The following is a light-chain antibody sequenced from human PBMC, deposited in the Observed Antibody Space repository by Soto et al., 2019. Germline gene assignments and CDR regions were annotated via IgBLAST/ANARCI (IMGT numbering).Light chain of an antibody. CDR2: WAS. CDR1: QSLLYSSNNKNY. CDR3: QQYYSTPIT. V-gene: IGKV4-1*01. J-gene: IGKJ5*01. Sequence: DIVMSQSQDSLAVSLGERATMNCKSIQSLLYSSNNKNYLTWYQHKPGQPPKLLIYWASTRESGVPDRFSGSGSGTDFTLTISSLQAEDVAVYYCQQYYSTPITFGQGTRLEIK.